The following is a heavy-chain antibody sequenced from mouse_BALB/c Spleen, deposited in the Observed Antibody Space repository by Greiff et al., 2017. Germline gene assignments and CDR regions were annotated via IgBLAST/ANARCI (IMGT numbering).Heavy chain of an antibody. CDR2: ISYSGST. CDR3: ASMITTGVFAY. Sequence: EVKLVESGPGLVKPSQSLSLTCTVTGYSITSDYAWNWIRQFPGNKLEWMGYISYSGSTSYNPSLKSRISITRDTSKNQFFLQLNSVTTEDTATYYCASMITTGVFAYWGQGTLVTVSA. J-gene: IGHJ3*01. D-gene: IGHD2-4*01. V-gene: IGHV3-2*02. CDR1: GYSITSDYA.